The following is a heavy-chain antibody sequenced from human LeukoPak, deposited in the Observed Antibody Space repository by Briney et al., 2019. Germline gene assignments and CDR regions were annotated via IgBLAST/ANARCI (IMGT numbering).Heavy chain of an antibody. D-gene: IGHD3-9*01. V-gene: IGHV4-39*01. J-gene: IGHJ3*02. CDR2: IYYSGST. CDR1: GSSISSSSYY. CDR3: ARGSDIQDAFDI. Sequence: SETLSLTCTVSGSSISSSSYYWGWIRQPPGKGLEWIGSIYYSGSTYYNPSLKSRVTISVDTSKNQFSLKLSSVTAADTAVYYCARGSDIQDAFDIWGQGTMVTVSS.